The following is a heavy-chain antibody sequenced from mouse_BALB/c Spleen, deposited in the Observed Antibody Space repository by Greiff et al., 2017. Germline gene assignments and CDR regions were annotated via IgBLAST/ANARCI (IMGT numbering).Heavy chain of an antibody. D-gene: IGHD2-1*01. CDR3: ARDRIYYGNYDAMDY. CDR2: INSNGGST. Sequence: EVKLVESGGGLVQPGGSLKLSCAASGFTFSSYGMSWVRQTPDKRLELVATINSNGGSTYYPDSVKGRFTISRDNAKNTLYLQMSSLKSEDTAMYYCARDRIYYGNYDAMDYWGQGTSVTVSS. J-gene: IGHJ4*01. CDR1: GFTFSSYG. V-gene: IGHV5-6-3*01.